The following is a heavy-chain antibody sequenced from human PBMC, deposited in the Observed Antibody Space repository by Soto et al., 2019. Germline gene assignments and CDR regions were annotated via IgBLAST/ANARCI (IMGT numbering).Heavy chain of an antibody. V-gene: IGHV3-23*01. CDR3: ARESDH. CDR2: ISGSGGGT. J-gene: IGHJ4*02. CDR1: GFTFSSYA. Sequence: GGSLRLSCAASGFTFSSYAMSWVRQAPGKGLEWVSTISGSGGGTYYADSMRGRFTISRDNSKNTLYLQMYSLRVEDTAVYYCARESDHWGQGTLVTVSS.